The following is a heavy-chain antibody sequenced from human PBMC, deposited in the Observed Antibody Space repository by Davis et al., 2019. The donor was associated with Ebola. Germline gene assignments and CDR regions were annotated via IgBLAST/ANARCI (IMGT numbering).Heavy chain of an antibody. J-gene: IGHJ4*02. CDR2: INSDGSST. CDR3: ARGEYYGSDY. D-gene: IGHD2/OR15-2a*01. V-gene: IGHV3-74*01. CDR1: GFTFSSYW. Sequence: GESLKISCAASGFTFSSYWMHWVRQAPGKGLVWVSRINSDGSSTSYADSVKGRFTISRDNAKNTLYLQMNSLRAEDTAVYYCARGEYYGSDYWGQGTLVTVSS.